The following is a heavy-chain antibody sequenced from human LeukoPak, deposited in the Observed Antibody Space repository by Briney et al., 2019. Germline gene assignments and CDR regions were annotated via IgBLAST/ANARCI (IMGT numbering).Heavy chain of an antibody. D-gene: IGHD3-22*01. CDR2: INPSGGST. Sequence: ASVKVSCKASGYTFTSYYMHWGRQAPGQGLEWMGIINPSGGSTSYAQKFQGRVTMTRDTSTSTVYMELSSLRSEDTAVYHCARDTYYYDSSGYYGGRFDYWGQGTLVTVSS. CDR3: ARDTYYYDSSGYYGGRFDY. V-gene: IGHV1-46*01. CDR1: GYTFTSYY. J-gene: IGHJ4*02.